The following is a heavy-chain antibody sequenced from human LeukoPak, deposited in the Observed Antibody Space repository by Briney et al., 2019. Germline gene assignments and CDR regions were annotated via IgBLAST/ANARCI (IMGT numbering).Heavy chain of an antibody. CDR1: GFTFSSYA. D-gene: IGHD4-23*01. CDR3: AKYAPPTTVVTRFFDY. V-gene: IGHV3-23*01. CDR2: IGRNGGDI. J-gene: IGHJ4*02. Sequence: GGSLRLSCAASGFTFSSYAMTWVRQAPGKGLEWVSVIGRNGGDIQYADSVKGRFTISRDNSKNTLYLQMNSLRAEDTAVYYCAKYAPPTTVVTRFFDYWGQGTLVTVSS.